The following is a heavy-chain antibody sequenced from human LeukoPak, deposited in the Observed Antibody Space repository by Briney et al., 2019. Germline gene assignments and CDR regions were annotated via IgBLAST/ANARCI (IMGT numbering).Heavy chain of an antibody. V-gene: IGHV4-59*01. D-gene: IGHD2-15*01. CDR2: IYYSGST. CDR1: GGSISSYY. J-gene: IGHJ6*02. CDR3: AREWGVVPTARRGDYYYYGMDV. Sequence: KPSDTLSLTCTVSGGSISSYYWSWIRQPPGKGLEWIGFIYYSGSTNYNPSLKSRVTISVDTSKKQFSLKLSSVTAADTAVYYCAREWGVVPTARRGDYYYYGMDVWGQGTTVTVSS.